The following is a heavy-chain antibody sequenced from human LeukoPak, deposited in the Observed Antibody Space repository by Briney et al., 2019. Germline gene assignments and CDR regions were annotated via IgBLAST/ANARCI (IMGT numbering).Heavy chain of an antibody. V-gene: IGHV3-33*01. CDR3: ARGVRYYDTFYYYYGMDV. Sequence: GGSLRLSCAASGFTFSNYGMHWVRQAPGKGLEWVAVIWYDGSNKYYADSVKGRFTISRDNSKNTLYLQMNSLRAEDTAVYYCARGVRYYDTFYYYYGMDVWGQGTTVTVSS. CDR1: GFTFSNYG. D-gene: IGHD3-22*01. CDR2: IWYDGSNK. J-gene: IGHJ6*02.